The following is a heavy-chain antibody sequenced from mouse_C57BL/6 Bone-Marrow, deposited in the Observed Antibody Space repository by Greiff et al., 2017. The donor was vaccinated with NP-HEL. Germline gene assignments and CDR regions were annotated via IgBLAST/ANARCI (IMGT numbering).Heavy chain of an antibody. CDR3: ARGAITTVVALYYYAMDY. V-gene: IGHV2-2*01. CDR2: IWSGGST. Sequence: VQLVESGPGLVQPSQSLSITCTVSGFSLTSYGVHWVRQSPGKGLEWLGVIWSGGSTDYNAAFISRLSISKDNSKSQVFFKMNSLQADDTAIYYCARGAITTVVALYYYAMDYWGQGTSVTVSS. CDR1: GFSLTSYG. J-gene: IGHJ4*01. D-gene: IGHD1-1*01.